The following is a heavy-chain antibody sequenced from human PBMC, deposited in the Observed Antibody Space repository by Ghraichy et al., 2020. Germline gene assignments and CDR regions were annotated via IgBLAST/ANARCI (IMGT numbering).Heavy chain of an antibody. Sequence: GGSLRLSCAASGFTFSSYEMNWVRQAPGKGLEWISYISTGGHVIHYADSVKGRFTISRDNAKNSVFLQMNSLRGEDTAVYYCAGAFCGGDCYVVAYWGQGTLVTVSS. CDR2: ISTGGHVI. D-gene: IGHD2-21*02. CDR3: AGAFCGGDCYVVAY. J-gene: IGHJ4*02. CDR1: GFTFSSYE. V-gene: IGHV3-48*03.